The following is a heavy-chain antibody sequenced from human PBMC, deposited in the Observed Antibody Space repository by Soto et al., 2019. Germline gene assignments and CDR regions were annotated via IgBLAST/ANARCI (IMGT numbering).Heavy chain of an antibody. CDR3: ATPGGFGMDV. CDR2: IFPGDAET. D-gene: IGHD5-12*01. J-gene: IGHJ6*02. Sequence: PGESLKISCQGSGYNFATHWIGRVRHKAGKGLEWMGIIFPGDAETRYSPSFQGHITISADKSISIAYLRWSSLKASDTGMYYCATPGGFGMDVWGQGTTVTVSS. V-gene: IGHV5-51*01. CDR1: GYNFATHW.